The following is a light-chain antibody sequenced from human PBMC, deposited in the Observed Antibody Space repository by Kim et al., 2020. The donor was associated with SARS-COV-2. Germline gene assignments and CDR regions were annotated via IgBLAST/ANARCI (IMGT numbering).Light chain of an antibody. CDR1: LSTIGSDV. Sequence: GHSLPTSCSGSLSTIGSDVVHCSPLLPETAPHLFRYINAYRPSGVPDRFSGSKSGTSSSLAISGLQSEDEAYYSCAAWDDSLKGSVFGGGPQLTVL. J-gene: IGLJ3*02. V-gene: IGLV1-44*01. CDR2: INA. CDR3: AAWDDSLKGSV.